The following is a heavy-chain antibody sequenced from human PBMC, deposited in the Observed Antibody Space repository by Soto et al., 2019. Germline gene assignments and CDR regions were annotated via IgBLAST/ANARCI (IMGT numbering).Heavy chain of an antibody. D-gene: IGHD3-9*01. CDR3: VRVSYGSDGVLHTMRYFGH. V-gene: IGHV3-33*01. J-gene: IGHJ1*01. Sequence: TLRLSCAKPDFIFNTCDLHWVRQASAPGLAWVAIIWSDGSDRQHADSVKGRFTISMDNSKNMLSLQLNGLRAEDTAIYYCVRVSYGSDGVLHTMRYFGHWGQGKLVTVSS. CDR2: IWSDGSDR. CDR1: DFIFNTCD.